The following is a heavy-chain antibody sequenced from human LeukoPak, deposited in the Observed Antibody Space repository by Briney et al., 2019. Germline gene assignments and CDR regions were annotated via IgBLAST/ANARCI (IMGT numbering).Heavy chain of an antibody. Sequence: ASVKVSCKTSGYTFTGYYMHWVRQAPGQGLEWMGWINPNSGGTNYAQKFQGRVTLTRDTSISTAYMELSRLRSDDTAVYYCARDLAAAGMGYWGQGTLVTVSS. D-gene: IGHD6-13*01. J-gene: IGHJ4*02. V-gene: IGHV1-2*02. CDR3: ARDLAAAGMGY. CDR2: INPNSGGT. CDR1: GYTFTGYY.